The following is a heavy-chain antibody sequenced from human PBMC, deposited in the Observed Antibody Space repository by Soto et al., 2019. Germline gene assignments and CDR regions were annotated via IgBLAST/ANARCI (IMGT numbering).Heavy chain of an antibody. CDR2: IIPIFGTA. Sequence: QVQLVQSGAEVKKPGSSVKVSCKASGGTFSSYAISWVRQAPGQGLEWMGGIIPIFGTANYAQKFQGRVTITAKEPTSTAHMELSSLRSEDTAVYYCARGGAYRRTTGVTFEVGYFDYWGQGTLVTVSS. CDR3: ARGGAYRRTTGVTFEVGYFDY. V-gene: IGHV1-69*12. D-gene: IGHD4-17*01. CDR1: GGTFSSYA. J-gene: IGHJ4*02.